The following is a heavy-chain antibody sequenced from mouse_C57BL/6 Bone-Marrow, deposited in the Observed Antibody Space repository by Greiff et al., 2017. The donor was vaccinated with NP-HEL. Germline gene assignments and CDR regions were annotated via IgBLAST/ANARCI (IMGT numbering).Heavy chain of an antibody. J-gene: IGHJ1*03. CDR2: IHPNSGST. CDR3: ARGPLITTVVANWYFDV. Sequence: QVQLQQPGAELLKPGASVKLSCKASGYTFTSYWMHWVKQRPGQGLEWIGMIHPNSGSTNYNEKFKSKATLTVDKSSSTAYMQLSSLTSEDSAVYYCARGPLITTVVANWYFDVWGTGTTVTVSS. V-gene: IGHV1-64*01. CDR1: GYTFTSYW. D-gene: IGHD1-1*01.